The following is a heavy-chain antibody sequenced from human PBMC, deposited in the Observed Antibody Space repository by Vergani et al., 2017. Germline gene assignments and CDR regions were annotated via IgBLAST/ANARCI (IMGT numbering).Heavy chain of an antibody. D-gene: IGHD3-10*01. J-gene: IGHJ4*02. CDR1: GGSFSGYV. CDR2: INHSGST. CDR3: ARGLPLSNGSATYVLDF. Sequence: QVHLQQWGAGLLKPSETLSLTCNVFGGSFSGYVWSWIRQPPGKGLGWLGEINHSGSTNYHPSLKSRVSISVDTSRNQISLKLSSLTAADTAMYYCARGLPLSNGSATYVLDFWGQGTLVTVSS. V-gene: IGHV4-34*01.